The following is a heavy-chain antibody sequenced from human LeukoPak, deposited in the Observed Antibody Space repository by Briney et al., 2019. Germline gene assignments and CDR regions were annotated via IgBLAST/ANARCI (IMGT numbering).Heavy chain of an antibody. V-gene: IGHV3-23*01. CDR2: ISGSGGST. D-gene: IGHD3-22*01. J-gene: IGHJ4*02. CDR1: GFTFSSYA. Sequence: GGSLGLSCAASGFTFSSYAMSWVRQAPGKGLEWVSAISGSGGSTYYADSVKGRFTISRDNSKNTLYLQMNSLRAEDTAVYYCAKWGSYYYDSSGYPGPYYFDYWGQGTLVTVSS. CDR3: AKWGSYYYDSSGYPGPYYFDY.